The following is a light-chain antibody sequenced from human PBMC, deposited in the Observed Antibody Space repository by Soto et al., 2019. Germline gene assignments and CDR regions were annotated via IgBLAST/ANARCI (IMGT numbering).Light chain of an antibody. Sequence: QSVLTQPPSVSAAPGQKVTISCSGSSSNIGNNYVSCYQQLPGTAPKLLIYDNNKRPSGIPDRFSGSKSGTSATLVISGLQTGDEADYYCGTWDSSLSAVVFGGGTKLTVL. CDR1: SSNIGNNY. V-gene: IGLV1-51*01. CDR2: DNN. CDR3: GTWDSSLSAVV. J-gene: IGLJ2*01.